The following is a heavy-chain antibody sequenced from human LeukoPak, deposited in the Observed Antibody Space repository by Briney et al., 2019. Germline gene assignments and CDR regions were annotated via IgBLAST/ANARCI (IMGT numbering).Heavy chain of an antibody. CDR3: ARSYYYGSGSPETGY. Sequence: GGSLRLSCAASGFTFSSYWMHWVRQAPGKGLGWVSRINSDGSSTSYADSVKGRFTISRDNAKNTLYLQMNSLRAEDTAVYYCARSYYYGSGSPETGYWGQGTLVTVSS. J-gene: IGHJ4*02. CDR1: GFTFSSYW. V-gene: IGHV3-74*01. CDR2: INSDGSST. D-gene: IGHD3-10*01.